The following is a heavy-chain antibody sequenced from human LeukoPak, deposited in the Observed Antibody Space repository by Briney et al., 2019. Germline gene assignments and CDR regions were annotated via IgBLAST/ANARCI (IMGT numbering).Heavy chain of an antibody. Sequence: PSETLSLTCTVSGGSISTYYWSWIRQPPGKGLEWIGYISYSGSTNYNPSLKSRVTISLDTSKNQFALKLSSVTAADTAVYYYARSIIGTRSKFDYWGQGTLVTVSS. CDR3: ARSIIGTRSKFDY. CDR1: GGSISTYY. J-gene: IGHJ4*02. D-gene: IGHD1/OR15-1a*01. V-gene: IGHV4-59*08. CDR2: ISYSGST.